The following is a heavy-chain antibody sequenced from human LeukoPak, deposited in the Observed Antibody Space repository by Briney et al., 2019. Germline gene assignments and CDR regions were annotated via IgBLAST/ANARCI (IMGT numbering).Heavy chain of an antibody. Sequence: GGSLRLSCAASGFTFSSYAMSWVRQAPGKGLEWVSGISGSGDNTYYADSVKGRFTISRDNSKNSLYLQMNSLRAEDTAVYYCARVYNYGSYYFDYWGQGTLVTVSS. CDR3: ARVYNYGSYYFDY. V-gene: IGHV3-23*01. CDR1: GFTFSSYA. J-gene: IGHJ4*02. D-gene: IGHD5-18*01. CDR2: ISGSGDNT.